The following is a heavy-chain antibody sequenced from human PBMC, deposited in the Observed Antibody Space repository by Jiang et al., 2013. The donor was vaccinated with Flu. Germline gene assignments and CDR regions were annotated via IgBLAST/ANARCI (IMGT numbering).Heavy chain of an antibody. V-gene: IGHV4-61*05. J-gene: IGHJ4*02. CDR2: ISYSGST. CDR3: ARLQGRRFGEDRFDY. Sequence: GLVKPSETLSLSCPVSGGSISSRSYCWGWIRQSPGKGLEWIGYISYSGSTNYNPSLKSRVAISVDTSKNQFSLNLSSVTAADTAVYYCARLQGRRFGEDRFDYWGPGNPWSPSPQ. CDR1: GGSISSRSYC. D-gene: IGHD3-10*01.